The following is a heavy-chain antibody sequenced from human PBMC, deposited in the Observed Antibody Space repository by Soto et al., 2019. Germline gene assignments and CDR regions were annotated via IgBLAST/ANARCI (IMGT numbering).Heavy chain of an antibody. CDR3: ARMWGASDSNWFDP. Sequence: PSETLSLTCTVSGGPISSGGYYWSWIRQHPGKGLEWIGYIYYSGSTYYNPSLKSRVTISVDTSKNQFSLKLSSVTAADTAVYYCARMWGASDSNWFDPWGQGTLVTVSS. CDR1: GGPISSGGYY. D-gene: IGHD1-26*01. CDR2: IYYSGST. J-gene: IGHJ5*02. V-gene: IGHV4-31*03.